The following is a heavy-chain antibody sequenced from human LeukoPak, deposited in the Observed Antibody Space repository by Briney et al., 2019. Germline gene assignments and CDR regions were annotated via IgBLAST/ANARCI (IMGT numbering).Heavy chain of an antibody. V-gene: IGHV1-69*13. Sequence: ASVKVSCKASGGTFSSYAISWVRQAPGQGLEWMGGIIPIFGTANYAQKFQGRVTITADESTSTAYMGLSSLRSEDTAVYYCARRGTAIGLDYWGQGTLVTVSS. CDR1: GGTFSSYA. CDR3: ARRGTAIGLDY. D-gene: IGHD5-18*01. CDR2: IIPIFGTA. J-gene: IGHJ4*02.